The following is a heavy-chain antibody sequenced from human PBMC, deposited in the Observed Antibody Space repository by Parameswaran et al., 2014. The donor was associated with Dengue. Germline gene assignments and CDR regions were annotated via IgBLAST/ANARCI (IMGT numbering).Heavy chain of an antibody. J-gene: IGHJ4*02. CDR3: ARGAVATITRFDY. D-gene: IGHD5-12*01. CDR2: INPNSGGT. V-gene: IGHV1-2*06. Sequence: WVRQAPGQGLEWMGRINPNSGGTNYAQKFQGRVTMTRDTSISTAYMELSRLRSDDTAVYYCARGAVATITRFDYWGQGTLVTVSS.